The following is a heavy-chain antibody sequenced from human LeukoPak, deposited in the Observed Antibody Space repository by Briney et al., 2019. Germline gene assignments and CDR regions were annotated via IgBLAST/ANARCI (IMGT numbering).Heavy chain of an antibody. J-gene: IGHJ4*02. Sequence: GASVKVSCKASGGTFSSYAISWVRQAPGQGLEWMGWISAYNGNTNYAQKLQGRVTMTTDTSTSTAYMELRSLRSDDTAVYYCARVCSRYYDYVWGSYPFDYWGQGTLVTVSS. CDR3: ARVCSRYYDYVWGSYPFDY. V-gene: IGHV1-18*01. CDR2: ISAYNGNT. D-gene: IGHD3-16*02. CDR1: GGTFSSYA.